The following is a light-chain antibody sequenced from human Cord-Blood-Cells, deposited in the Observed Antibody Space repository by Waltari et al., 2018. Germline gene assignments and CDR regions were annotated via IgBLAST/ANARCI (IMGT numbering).Light chain of an antibody. CDR1: SSDVGGYNY. Sequence: QSALTQPASVSGSPGQSITISCTGTSSDVGGYNYVSWYQQHPGKAHQLMIYDVSNRPSGVSNRFSCSKSGNTASLTISGLQAEDEADYYCSSYTSSSTWVFGGGTKLTVL. J-gene: IGLJ3*02. V-gene: IGLV2-14*03. CDR2: DVS. CDR3: SSYTSSSTWV.